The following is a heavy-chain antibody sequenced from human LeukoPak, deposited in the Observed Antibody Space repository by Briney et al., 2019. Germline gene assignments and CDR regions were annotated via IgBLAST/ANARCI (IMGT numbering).Heavy chain of an antibody. CDR1: GFTFSSYA. CDR3: AKAPGVTIFGVAPFDY. CDR2: ISGSGGST. J-gene: IGHJ4*02. Sequence: GGSLRLPCAASGFTFSSYAMSWVRRAPGKGLEWVSAISGSGGSTDYADSVKGRFTISRDNSKNTLYLQMNSLRAEDTAVYYCAKAPGVTIFGVAPFDYWGQGTLVSVSS. V-gene: IGHV3-23*01. D-gene: IGHD3-3*01.